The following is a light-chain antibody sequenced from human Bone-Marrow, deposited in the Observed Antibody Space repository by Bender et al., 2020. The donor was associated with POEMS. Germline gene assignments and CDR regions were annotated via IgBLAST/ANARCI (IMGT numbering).Light chain of an antibody. CDR1: SSDVGGYKY. V-gene: IGLV2-14*01. CDR2: DVS. CDR3: AAWDDSLNGRGV. Sequence: QSALTQPASVSGSPGQSITISCTGTSSDVGGYKYVSWYQQHPGKAPKLMLYDVSNRPSGASTRFSGSKSGTSASLAISGLQSEDEADYFCAAWDDSLNGRGVFGGGTKLTVL. J-gene: IGLJ3*02.